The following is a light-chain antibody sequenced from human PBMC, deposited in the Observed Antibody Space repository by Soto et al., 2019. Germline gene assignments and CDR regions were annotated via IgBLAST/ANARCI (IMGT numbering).Light chain of an antibody. CDR1: SSDVGSYNL. V-gene: IGLV2-23*01. Sequence: QSVLTQPASVSGSPGQSITISCTGTSSDVGSYNLVSWYQQHPGKAPKPMIYEGSKRPSGVSNRFSGSKSGNTASLTISGLQAEDEADYYCCSYAGSSTVFGGGTKVTVL. J-gene: IGLJ2*01. CDR3: CSYAGSSTV. CDR2: EGS.